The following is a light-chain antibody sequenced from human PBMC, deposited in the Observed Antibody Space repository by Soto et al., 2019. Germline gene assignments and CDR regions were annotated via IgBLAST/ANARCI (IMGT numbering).Light chain of an antibody. J-gene: IGLJ1*01. CDR3: QSYDSSLSRYV. CDR1: SSNFGAGYD. CDR2: TNT. Sequence: QSVLTQPPSVSGAPGQRVTISCTGGSSNFGAGYDVHWYQQLPGTAPKLLIHTNTNRPSGVPDRFSGSKSDTSASLAITGLLAEDEADYYCQSYDSSLSRYVFGTGTKLTVL. V-gene: IGLV1-40*01.